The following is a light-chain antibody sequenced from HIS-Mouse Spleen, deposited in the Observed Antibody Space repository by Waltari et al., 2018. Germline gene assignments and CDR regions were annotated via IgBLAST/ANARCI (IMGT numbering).Light chain of an antibody. CDR1: AWPKTY. CDR2: EDS. V-gene: IGLV3-10*01. CDR3: YSTDSSGNHRV. J-gene: IGLJ2*01. Sequence: SYELTQPPSVSVSPGQTARLTCSGDAWPKTYSYWYQQKSSRAPALVIYEDSKPPSGIPERFSGSSSGTMATLTISGAQVEDEADYYCYSTDSSGNHRVFGGGTKLTVL.